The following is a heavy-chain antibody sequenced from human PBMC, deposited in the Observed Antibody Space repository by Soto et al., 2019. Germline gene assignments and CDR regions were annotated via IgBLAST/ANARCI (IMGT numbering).Heavy chain of an antibody. V-gene: IGHV4-31*03. J-gene: IGHJ4*02. Sequence: PSETLSLTCTVSGGSISSGGYYWTWIRQHPGKGLEWIGYIYYSGSTYYSPSLKSRLTMSVDTSKNQFSLKLSSVTAADTAIYYCARERSNFFDSWGQGTLVTVSS. CDR2: IYYSGST. CDR1: GGSISSGGYY. CDR3: ARERSNFFDS.